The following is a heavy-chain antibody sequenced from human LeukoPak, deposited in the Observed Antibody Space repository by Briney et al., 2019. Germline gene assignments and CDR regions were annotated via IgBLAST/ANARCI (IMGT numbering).Heavy chain of an antibody. CDR2: MNPNTGKT. V-gene: IGHV1-8*01. CDR3: ARDFGGYSYGYYMDV. J-gene: IGHJ6*03. D-gene: IGHD5-18*01. Sequence: ASVKVSCKASGYTFSSHDINWVRQAAGQGLEWMEWMNPNTGKTGYAQKFQGRVTMTRNTSISTAYMELRSLRSDDTAVYYCARDFGGYSYGYYMDVWGKGTTVTVSS. CDR1: GYTFSSHD.